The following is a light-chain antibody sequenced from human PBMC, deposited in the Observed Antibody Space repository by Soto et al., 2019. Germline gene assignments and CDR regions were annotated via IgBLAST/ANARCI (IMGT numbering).Light chain of an antibody. V-gene: IGLV2-14*01. Sequence: QSALTQPASVSGSPGQSITISCTGTSSDVGGYNYVSWYQQHSGKAPKLMIYDVSNRPSGVSNRFSRSKSGNTASLTISGLQAEDEADYYCSSYTSSSTIYVFGTGTKLTVL. CDR3: SSYTSSSTIYV. CDR1: SSDVGGYNY. CDR2: DVS. J-gene: IGLJ1*01.